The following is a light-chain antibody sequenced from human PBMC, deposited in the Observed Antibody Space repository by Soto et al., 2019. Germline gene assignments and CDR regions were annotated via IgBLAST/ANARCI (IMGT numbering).Light chain of an antibody. CDR2: AAS. J-gene: IGKJ1*01. CDR3: QQSYSSPPT. Sequence: DIQMTQCPSSLSSSVADRVIIACRASQSISNHLNWYQQKPGKAPKLLIFAASSLQSGVPSRFSGSRSGPDFTLTISSLQPEDFATYYCQQSYSSPPTFGQGTKVDIK. V-gene: IGKV1-39*01. CDR1: QSISNH.